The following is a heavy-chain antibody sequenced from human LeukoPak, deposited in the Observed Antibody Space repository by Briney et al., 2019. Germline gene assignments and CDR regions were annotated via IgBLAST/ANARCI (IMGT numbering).Heavy chain of an antibody. D-gene: IGHD3-22*01. CDR2: IKQDGSEK. Sequence: PGGSLRLSCTASGFTFGSWIIWVRQAPRKGLEWVASIKQDGSEKYYLDSVKGRFTMSRDSAKNSLYLQMGSLRAEDTAVYYCYDTSGHWGQGTLVTVSS. CDR1: GFTFGSW. J-gene: IGHJ4*02. CDR3: YDTSGH. V-gene: IGHV3-7*01.